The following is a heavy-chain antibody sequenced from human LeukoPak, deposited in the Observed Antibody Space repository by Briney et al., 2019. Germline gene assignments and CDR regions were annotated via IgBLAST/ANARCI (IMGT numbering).Heavy chain of an antibody. Sequence: PGGSLRLSCAASGFTFDDYTMHWVRQAPGKGLEWVSLISWDGGSTYYADSVKGRFTISRDNSKNSLYLQMNSLRTEDTALYYCAKEDDSSGYFDYWGQGTLVTVSS. D-gene: IGHD3-22*01. J-gene: IGHJ4*02. CDR1: GFTFDDYT. CDR2: ISWDGGST. V-gene: IGHV3-43*01. CDR3: AKEDDSSGYFDY.